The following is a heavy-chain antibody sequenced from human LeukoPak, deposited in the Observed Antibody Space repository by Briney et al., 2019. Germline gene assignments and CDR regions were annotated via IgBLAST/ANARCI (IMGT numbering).Heavy chain of an antibody. Sequence: ASVKVSFKASGYTFTGYYMHWVRQAPGQGLEWMGWINPNSGATNYAQKFQGRVTMTRDTSISTASMELSSLKPDDTAVYYCARDSCGGGGCHYWYFDLWGRGTLVTVSS. J-gene: IGHJ2*01. V-gene: IGHV1-2*02. CDR1: GYTFTGYY. D-gene: IGHD2-21*01. CDR2: INPNSGAT. CDR3: ARDSCGGGGCHYWYFDL.